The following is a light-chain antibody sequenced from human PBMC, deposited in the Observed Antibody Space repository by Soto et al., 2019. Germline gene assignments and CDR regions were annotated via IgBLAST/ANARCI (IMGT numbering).Light chain of an antibody. CDR1: QTISDW. Sequence: DIQMTQSPSTLSASVGARFTITCRASQTISDWLAWYQQKPGKANKPLIYKTSILETGVPSRFSGSGSGTEFTLTISSLQPDEFATYYCKQYNSDSVMFGKGKRLEIK. CDR2: KTS. V-gene: IGKV1-5*03. J-gene: IGKJ5*01. CDR3: KQYNSDSVM.